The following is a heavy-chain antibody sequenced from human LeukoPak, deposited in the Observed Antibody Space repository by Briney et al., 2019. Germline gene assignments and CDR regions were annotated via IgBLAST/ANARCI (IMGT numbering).Heavy chain of an antibody. V-gene: IGHV1-8*03. D-gene: IGHD2-2*01. J-gene: IGHJ6*03. CDR3: ARPSYCSSTSCYVNYYYMDV. CDR2: MNPNSGNT. Sequence: ASVKVSCKASGYTFTSYDINWVLQATGQGLEWMGWMNPNSGNTGYAQKFQGRVTITRNTSISTAYMELSSLRSEDTAVYYCARPSYCSSTSCYVNYYYMDVWGKGTTVTVSS. CDR1: GYTFTSYD.